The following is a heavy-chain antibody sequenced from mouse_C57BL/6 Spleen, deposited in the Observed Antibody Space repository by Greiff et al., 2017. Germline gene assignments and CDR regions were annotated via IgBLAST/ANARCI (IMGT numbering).Heavy chain of an antibody. V-gene: IGHV1-52*01. J-gene: IGHJ3*01. D-gene: IGHD3-2*02. Sequence: QVQLQQSGAELVRPGSSVKLSCKASGYTFTSYWMHWVKQRPIQGLEWIGNIDPSDSETHYNQKFKDKATLTVDKSSSTAYMQLSSLTSEDSAVYYCASEDSSGTGWFAYWGQGTLVTVSA. CDR3: ASEDSSGTGWFAY. CDR2: IDPSDSET. CDR1: GYTFTSYW.